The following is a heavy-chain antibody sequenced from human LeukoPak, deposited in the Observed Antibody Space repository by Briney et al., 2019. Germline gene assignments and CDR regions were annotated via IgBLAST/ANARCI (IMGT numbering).Heavy chain of an antibody. CDR1: GGSISSGSYY. Sequence: PSETLSLTCTVSGGSISSGSYYWTWIRQPAGKGLEWIGRIYTSGSANYNPSLKSRVTISVDTSKNQFSLKLSSVTAADTAVYYCARTIQLSLTGTTNWFDPWGQGTLVTVSS. D-gene: IGHD1-7*01. V-gene: IGHV4-61*02. CDR2: IYTSGSA. CDR3: ARTIQLSLTGTTNWFDP. J-gene: IGHJ5*02.